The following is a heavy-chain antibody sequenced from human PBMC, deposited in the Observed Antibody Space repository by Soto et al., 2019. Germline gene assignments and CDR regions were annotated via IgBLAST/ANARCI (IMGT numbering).Heavy chain of an antibody. Sequence: SETLSLTCAVYGGSFSGYYWSWIRQPPGKGLEWIGEINHSGSTNYNPSLKSRVTISVDTSKNQFSLKLSSVTAADTAVYYCATTRAYMVRGVIIRGYDYWGQGTLVTVSS. V-gene: IGHV4-34*01. D-gene: IGHD3-10*01. CDR2: INHSGST. CDR1: GGSFSGYY. J-gene: IGHJ4*02. CDR3: ATTRAYMVRGVIIRGYDY.